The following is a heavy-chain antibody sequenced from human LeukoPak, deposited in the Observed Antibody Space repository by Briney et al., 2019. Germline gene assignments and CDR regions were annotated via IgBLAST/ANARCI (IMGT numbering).Heavy chain of an antibody. D-gene: IGHD3-3*01. CDR3: AKGLYDFWSGYYRRGYYFDY. CDR1: GFTFSSYG. Sequence: GGSLRLSCAASGFTFSSYGMHWVRQAPGKGLEWVAVISYDGSNKYYADSVKDRFTISRDNSKNTLYLPMNSQRAEDTAVYDCAKGLYDFWSGYYRRGYYFDYWGQGTLVTVSS. CDR2: ISYDGSNK. J-gene: IGHJ4*02. V-gene: IGHV3-30*18.